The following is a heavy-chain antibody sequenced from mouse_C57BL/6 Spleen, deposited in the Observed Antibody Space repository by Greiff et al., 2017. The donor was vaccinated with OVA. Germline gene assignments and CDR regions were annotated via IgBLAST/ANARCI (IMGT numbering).Heavy chain of an antibody. V-gene: IGHV1-85*01. J-gene: IGHJ4*01. CDR1: GYTFTSYD. D-gene: IGHD3-3*01. CDR2: LYPRDGST. CDR3: ARISYNAMDY. Sequence: QVQLQQSGPELVKPGASVKLSCKASGYTFTSYDINWVKQRPGPGLEWIGWLYPRDGSTKYNEKFKGKATLTVDTYTSTTYMEIHSLTSKDSEIYVCARISYNAMDYWGQGTSVTVSS.